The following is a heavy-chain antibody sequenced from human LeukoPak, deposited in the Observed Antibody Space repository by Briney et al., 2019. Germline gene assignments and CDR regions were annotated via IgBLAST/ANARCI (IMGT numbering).Heavy chain of an antibody. V-gene: IGHV3-30*18. Sequence: GGSLRLSCAASGFTFSSYGMHWVRQAPGKGLEWVAVISYDGSNKYYADSVKGRFTISRDNSKNTLYLQMNSLRAEDTAVHYCAKDSHVWGSYRYRDFDYWGQGTLVTVSS. D-gene: IGHD3-16*02. J-gene: IGHJ4*02. CDR2: ISYDGSNK. CDR3: AKDSHVWGSYRYRDFDY. CDR1: GFTFSSYG.